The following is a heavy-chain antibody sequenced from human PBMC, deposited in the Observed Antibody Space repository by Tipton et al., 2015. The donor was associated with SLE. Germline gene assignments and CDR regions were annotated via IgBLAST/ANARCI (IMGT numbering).Heavy chain of an antibody. J-gene: IGHJ6*03. CDR3: ARVKRYYDSRGSTWYFYYYMDV. CDR2: IYTSGSTSGST. D-gene: IGHD3-22*01. Sequence: TLSLTCTVSGGSISAGTFYWTWIRQPAGKGLEWIGRIYTSGSTSGSTNYNPSRECRLTISVNTSKNQFSLTLSSVTAADTAVYYCARVKRYYDSRGSTWYFYYYMDVWGKGTPVAVPS. V-gene: IGHV4-61*02. CDR1: GGSISAGTFY.